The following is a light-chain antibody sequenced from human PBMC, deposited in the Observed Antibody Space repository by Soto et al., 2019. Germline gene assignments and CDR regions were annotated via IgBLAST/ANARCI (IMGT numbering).Light chain of an antibody. CDR3: SLSYSGVRV. CDR1: TGAVTSRHY. J-gene: IGLJ3*02. V-gene: IGLV7-46*01. CDR2: DTS. Sequence: QAVVAREPSLTVSQGGTVTLTCASSTGAVTSRHYPYWFQQKPGQVPRALIYDTSNKHSWTPARFSGSLLGGIPALNLSGAQPEDEADYYCSLSYSGVRVFGGGTKLTVL.